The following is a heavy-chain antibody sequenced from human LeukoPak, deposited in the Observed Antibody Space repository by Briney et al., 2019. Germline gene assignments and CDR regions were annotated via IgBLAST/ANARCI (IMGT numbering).Heavy chain of an antibody. CDR1: GFNFNSAA. CDR3: ARSSHTVSYDILTGYSDAFDI. V-gene: IGHV3-23*01. Sequence: ARSLRLSCAASGFNFNSAAMTWDRQVEGQGLDLVSLIGSIGGSTYYEDSVKGRFTISRDNSKNTLSLQMNSLRAEDTAVYYCARSSHTVSYDILTGYSDAFDIWGQGTMVTVSS. J-gene: IGHJ3*02. D-gene: IGHD3-9*01. CDR2: IGSIGGST.